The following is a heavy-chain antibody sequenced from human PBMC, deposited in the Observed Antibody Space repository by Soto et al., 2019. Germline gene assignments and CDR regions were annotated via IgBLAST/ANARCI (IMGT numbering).Heavy chain of an antibody. Sequence: QVQLVQSGAEVKKPGSSVKVSCKASGGTFSSYIISWVRQAPGQGLEWMGRIIPILGIANYAQKFQGRVTITADKSTSTAYMDLSSLRSEDTAFYYCARFPQTAIVGAAYFDYWGQGTLVTVSS. CDR1: GGTFSSYI. V-gene: IGHV1-69*02. CDR3: ARFPQTAIVGAAYFDY. D-gene: IGHD1-26*01. J-gene: IGHJ4*02. CDR2: IIPILGIA.